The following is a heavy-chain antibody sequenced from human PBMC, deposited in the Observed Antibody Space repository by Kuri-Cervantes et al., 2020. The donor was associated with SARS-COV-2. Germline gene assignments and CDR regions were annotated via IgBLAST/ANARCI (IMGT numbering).Heavy chain of an antibody. Sequence: GSLRLSCTVSGDSISSYYWNWIRQTPGKGLEWIGYMSNSGSTNYNPSLKNRVIISVDTSKNQFSLRLRSVTAADTAVYYCAKSPASRDDLALYGLWLDPCGQGTLVTVSS. CDR2: MSNSGST. CDR3: AKSPASRDDLALYGLWLDP. V-gene: IGHV4-59*12. J-gene: IGHJ5*02. D-gene: IGHD3-10*01. CDR1: GDSISSYY.